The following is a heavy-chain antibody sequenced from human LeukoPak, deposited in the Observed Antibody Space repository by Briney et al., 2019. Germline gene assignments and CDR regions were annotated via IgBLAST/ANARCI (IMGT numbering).Heavy chain of an antibody. CDR2: IYYSGST. D-gene: IGHD6-19*01. CDR1: GGSISSYY. Sequence: SETLSLTCTVSGGSISSYYWSWIRQPPGKGLEWIGYIYYSGSTNYNPSLKSRVTISVDTSKSQFSLKLSSVTAADTAVYYCARHEPIAVAGSGAFDIWGQGTMVTVSS. J-gene: IGHJ3*02. CDR3: ARHEPIAVAGSGAFDI. V-gene: IGHV4-59*08.